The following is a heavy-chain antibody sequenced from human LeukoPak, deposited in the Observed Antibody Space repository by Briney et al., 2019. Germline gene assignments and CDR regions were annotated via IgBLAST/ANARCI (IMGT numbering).Heavy chain of an antibody. J-gene: IGHJ4*02. D-gene: IGHD4-17*01. Sequence: PGGSLRLSCAASGFTFSRYWLSWVRQAPGKGLEWVANIKQDESEKFYVDSVKGRFTISRDNSRNTLYLQMNSLRSEDTAVYYCAKDAMATVTYFDYWGQGSLVTVSS. CDR1: GFTFSRYW. CDR3: AKDAMATVTYFDY. CDR2: IKQDESEK. V-gene: IGHV3-7*03.